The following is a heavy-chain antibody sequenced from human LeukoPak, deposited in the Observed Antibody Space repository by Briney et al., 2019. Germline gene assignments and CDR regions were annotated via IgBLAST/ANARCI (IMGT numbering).Heavy chain of an antibody. J-gene: IGHJ4*02. Sequence: GGPVRLSCSASGFIFNDHYMVWVGPAPGKGLEGVGYPKKKANRYDTQYAASVKGRFTNSRDDSQNSPFLQMNSLKSEDTAVDYCARVNGTTWYIHHLDSCGQGTLVTVSS. V-gene: IGHV3-72*01. CDR3: ARVNGTTWYIHHLDS. D-gene: IGHD6-13*01. CDR2: PKKKANRYDT. CDR1: GFIFNDHY.